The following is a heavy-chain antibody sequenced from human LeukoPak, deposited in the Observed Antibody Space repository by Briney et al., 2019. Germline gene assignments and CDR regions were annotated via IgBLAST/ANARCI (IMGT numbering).Heavy chain of an antibody. V-gene: IGHV3-30*18. D-gene: IGHD3-16*01. CDR2: ISYDSEGN. CDR3: AKDGGNWYDFRGNHLMRSYMDV. J-gene: IGHJ6*03. CDR1: GFTFSNYG. Sequence: PGGSLRLSCVTSGFTFSNYGMHWVRQLPGKGLEWVAAISYDSEGNYHVDSVKGRFTISRDNSKNTLYLQMNSLGVEDTAVYYCAKDGGNWYDFRGNHLMRSYMDVWGTGTTVTVSS.